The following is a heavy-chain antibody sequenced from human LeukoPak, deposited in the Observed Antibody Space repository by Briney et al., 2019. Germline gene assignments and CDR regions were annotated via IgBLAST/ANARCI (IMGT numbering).Heavy chain of an antibody. Sequence: SETLSLTCTVSGGSISSSSYYWGWIRQPPGKGLEWIGSIYYSGSTYYNPSLKSRVTISVDTSKNQFSLKLSSVTAADTAVYYCARRIQLWQGIDYWGQGTLVTVSS. CDR1: GGSISSSSYY. J-gene: IGHJ4*02. CDR2: IYYSGST. V-gene: IGHV4-39*01. D-gene: IGHD5-18*01. CDR3: ARRIQLWQGIDY.